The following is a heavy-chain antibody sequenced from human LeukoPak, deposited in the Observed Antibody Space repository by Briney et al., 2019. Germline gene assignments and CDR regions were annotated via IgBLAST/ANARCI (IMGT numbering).Heavy chain of an antibody. V-gene: IGHV5-51*01. CDR2: IYPGDSDT. J-gene: IGHJ6*03. CDR1: GYSFASYW. Sequence: GESLKISCKGSGYSFASYWIGWVRQMPGKGLEWMGIIYPGDSDTRYSPSFQGQVTISADKSISTAYLQWSSLKASDTAMYYRARRSSPAAMSAVRYYYMDVWGKGTTVTVSS. CDR3: ARRSSPAAMSAVRYYYMDV. D-gene: IGHD2-2*01.